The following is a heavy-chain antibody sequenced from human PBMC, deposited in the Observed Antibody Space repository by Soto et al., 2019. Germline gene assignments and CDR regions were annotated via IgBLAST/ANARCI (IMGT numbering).Heavy chain of an antibody. D-gene: IGHD3-3*01. V-gene: IGHV4-59*08. CDR3: ARHGRDYDFWSGYPRPFDP. CDR1: GGSISSYY. Sequence: SATLSLTCTVSGGSISSYYWSWIRQPPGKGLEWIGYIYYSGSTNYNPSLKSRVTISVDTSKNQFSLKLSSVTAADTAVYYCARHGRDYDFWSGYPRPFDPWGQGTLVTVSS. J-gene: IGHJ5*02. CDR2: IYYSGST.